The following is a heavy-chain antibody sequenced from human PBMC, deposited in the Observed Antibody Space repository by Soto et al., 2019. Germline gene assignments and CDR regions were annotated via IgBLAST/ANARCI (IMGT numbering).Heavy chain of an antibody. V-gene: IGHV3-23*01. J-gene: IGHJ4*02. CDR3: AKYALKRRYFDWLSRVYYFGY. Sequence: GALRLSCAASGFTFSSYAMSWVRQAPGKGLEWVLFFIGSGGSTYYADSVKGRFTISRDNSKNTLYLQMNSLRAEDTAVYYCAKYALKRRYFDWLSRVYYFGYWGQGTLVTVSS. CDR1: GFTFSSYA. D-gene: IGHD3-9*01. CDR2: FIGSGGST.